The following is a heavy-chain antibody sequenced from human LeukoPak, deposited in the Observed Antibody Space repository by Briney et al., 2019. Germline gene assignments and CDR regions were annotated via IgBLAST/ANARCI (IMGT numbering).Heavy chain of an antibody. Sequence: PGGSLRLSCAASGFTFSTYGMSWVRQAPGKGLEWVSAISGSGGFTFYADSVKGRFTISRDNSKNTLYLQMNSLRAEDTAVYYCAKHPPYNWNDAVYYYYMDVWGKGTTVTISS. J-gene: IGHJ6*03. D-gene: IGHD1-1*01. V-gene: IGHV3-23*01. CDR2: ISGSGGFT. CDR3: AKHPPYNWNDAVYYYYMDV. CDR1: GFTFSTYG.